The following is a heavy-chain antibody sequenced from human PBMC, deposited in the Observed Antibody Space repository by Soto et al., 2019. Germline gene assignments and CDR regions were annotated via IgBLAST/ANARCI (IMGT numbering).Heavy chain of an antibody. Sequence: QVQLVQSGAEVKKPGASVKVSCKASGYTFTSSGMSWVRQAPGQGLEWMGWIGAHTGSSGYAQRFQGRVTKTTDRSTSTAYMELRSLRSDDTAVYYCARAFFYQGSDSRGYSFDAFDFWGPGTLVTVSS. J-gene: IGHJ3*01. CDR1: GYTFTSSG. CDR3: ARAFFYQGSDSRGYSFDAFDF. CDR2: IGAHTGSS. V-gene: IGHV1-18*01. D-gene: IGHD3-22*01.